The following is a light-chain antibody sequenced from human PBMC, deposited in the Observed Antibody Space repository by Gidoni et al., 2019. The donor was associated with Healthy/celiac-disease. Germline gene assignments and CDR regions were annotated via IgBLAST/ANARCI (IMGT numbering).Light chain of an antibody. V-gene: IGLV2-14*01. CDR2: EVS. J-gene: IGLJ1*01. Sequence: QSALTQPASVSVSPGQSITISCTRTSRDVGGYNYVSWYQQPPGKAPKLMIYEVSNRPSGVSNRFSGSKSGNTASLTISGLQAEDEADYYCSSYTSSSIYVFGTGTKVTVL. CDR3: SSYTSSSIYV. CDR1: SRDVGGYNY.